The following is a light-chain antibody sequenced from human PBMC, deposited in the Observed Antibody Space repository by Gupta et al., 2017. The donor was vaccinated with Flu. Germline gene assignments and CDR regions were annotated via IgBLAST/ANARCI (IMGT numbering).Light chain of an antibody. CDR3: QRDYSLWT. CDR1: QSISIW. J-gene: IGKJ1*01. V-gene: IGKV1-5*03. Sequence: SSSPLSASVGDRVTITCRASQSISIWLAWYQQKPGKVPKLLIYNASRLESGVPSRFSGSGSGTEFTLTSSSLQPDDFATYYCQRDYSLWTFGQGTMVEIK. CDR2: NAS.